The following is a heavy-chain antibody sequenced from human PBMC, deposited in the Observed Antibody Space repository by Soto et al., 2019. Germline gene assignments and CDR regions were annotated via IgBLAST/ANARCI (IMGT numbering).Heavy chain of an antibody. CDR2: IYYSGST. Sequence: PSETLSLTCTVSGGSISSYYWSWIRQPPGKGLEWIGYIYYSGSTNYNPSLKSRVTILVDTSKNQFSLKLSSVTTADTAVYYCARDPSYGGNHFDYWGQGTLVTVSS. CDR1: GGSISSYY. CDR3: ARDPSYGGNHFDY. D-gene: IGHD4-17*01. V-gene: IGHV4-59*01. J-gene: IGHJ4*02.